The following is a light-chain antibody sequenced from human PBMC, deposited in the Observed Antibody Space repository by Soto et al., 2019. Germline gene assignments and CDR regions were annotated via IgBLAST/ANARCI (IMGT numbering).Light chain of an antibody. CDR1: QSINTL. J-gene: IGKJ5*01. CDR3: QQYNNWPIT. V-gene: IGKV3-15*01. Sequence: EVVLTQSPATLSVSPGEGATLSCRASQSINTLLAWYQQKPGPAPRXLIYRASTRATDIPARFSGSGSGTDFTLTISSLQSADFAIYYCQQYNNWPITFGQGTRLEIK. CDR2: RAS.